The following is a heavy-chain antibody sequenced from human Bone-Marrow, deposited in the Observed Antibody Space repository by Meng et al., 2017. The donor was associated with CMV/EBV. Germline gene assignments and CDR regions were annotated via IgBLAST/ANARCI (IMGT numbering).Heavy chain of an antibody. CDR3: ARLPDTSHYYYYGMDV. Sequence: SVKVSCKASGGTFSSYAISWVRQAPGKGLEWMGGSMPIFGTANYGQKFQGRVTITPHESTSTAYMELSSRRSEDTSVYYCARLPDTSHYYYYGMDVWGQGTTVTVSS. CDR2: SMPIFGTA. CDR1: GGTFSSYA. J-gene: IGHJ6*02. D-gene: IGHD5-18*01. V-gene: IGHV1-69*13.